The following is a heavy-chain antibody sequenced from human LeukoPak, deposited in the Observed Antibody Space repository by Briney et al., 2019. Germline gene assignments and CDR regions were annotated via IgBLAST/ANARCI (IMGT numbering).Heavy chain of an antibody. J-gene: IGHJ5*02. CDR2: IKQDGSEK. V-gene: IGHV3-7*01. CDR1: GFTFSSYW. CDR3: ARLGYQLLDNWFDP. D-gene: IGHD2-2*01. Sequence: GGSLRLSCAASGFTFSSYWMSWVRQAPGKGLEWVANIKQDGSEKYYVDSVKGRFTISRDNAKNSLYLQMNSLRAEDTAVYYCARLGYQLLDNWFDPWGQGTLVTVSS.